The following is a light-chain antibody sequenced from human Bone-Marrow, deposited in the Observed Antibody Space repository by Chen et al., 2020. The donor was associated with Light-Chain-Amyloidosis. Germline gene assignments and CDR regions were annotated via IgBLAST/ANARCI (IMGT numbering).Light chain of an antibody. Sequence: EIVLTQSQGTLSLSPGEGANLSCRASQTISSNYLTWYQQKFGQAPRLLIYGSSSRATGIPDRFTGSGSGTDFTLTINRLEPEDFAMYYCQQYGTSPHTFGGGTKVEIK. CDR3: QQYGTSPHT. CDR2: GSS. CDR1: QTISSNY. V-gene: IGKV3-20*01. J-gene: IGKJ4*01.